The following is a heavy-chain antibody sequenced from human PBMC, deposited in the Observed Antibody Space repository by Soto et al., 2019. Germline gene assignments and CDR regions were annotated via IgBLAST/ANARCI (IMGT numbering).Heavy chain of an antibody. D-gene: IGHD3-22*01. CDR2: TYCRSKWYN. CDR3: ARASDYYDSSGYYRHFDY. Sequence: SQTLSLTCAISGDSVSSNSAAWNWIRQSPSRGLEWLGRTYCRSKWYNDYAVSVKSRITINPDTSKNQFSLQLNSVTPEDTAVYYCARASDYYDSSGYYRHFDYWGQGTLVTVSS. V-gene: IGHV6-1*01. J-gene: IGHJ4*02. CDR1: GDSVSSNSAA.